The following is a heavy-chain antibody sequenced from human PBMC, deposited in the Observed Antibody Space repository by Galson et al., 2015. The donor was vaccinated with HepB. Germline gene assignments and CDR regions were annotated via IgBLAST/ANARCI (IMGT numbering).Heavy chain of an antibody. J-gene: IGHJ5*02. CDR1: GGTFSSYA. CDR2: IIPIFGTA. Sequence: SVKVSCKASGGTFSSYAISWVRQAPGQGLEWMGGIIPIFGTANYAQKFQGRVTITADKSTSTAYMELSSLRSEDTAVYYCARDGRDGYNGLGWFDPWGQGTLVTVSS. D-gene: IGHD5-24*01. V-gene: IGHV1-69*06. CDR3: ARDGRDGYNGLGWFDP.